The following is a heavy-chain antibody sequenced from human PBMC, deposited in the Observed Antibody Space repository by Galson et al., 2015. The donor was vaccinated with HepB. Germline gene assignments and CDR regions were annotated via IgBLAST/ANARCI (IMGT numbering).Heavy chain of an antibody. CDR3: AKMGTPYGDYVHY. Sequence: SLRLSCAASGFTFSSYAMSWVRQAPGKGLEWVSTISGSGGSTYYADSVKGRFTVSRDNSKNTLYLQMNSLRAEDTAIYYCAKMGTPYGDYVHYWGQGTLVTVSS. V-gene: IGHV3-23*01. CDR2: ISGSGGST. J-gene: IGHJ4*02. D-gene: IGHD4-17*01. CDR1: GFTFSSYA.